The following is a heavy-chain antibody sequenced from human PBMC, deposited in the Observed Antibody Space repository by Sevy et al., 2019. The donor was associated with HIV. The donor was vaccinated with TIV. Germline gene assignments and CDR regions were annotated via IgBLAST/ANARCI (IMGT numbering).Heavy chain of an antibody. J-gene: IGHJ4*02. CDR3: ATVGGSSSAFGY. D-gene: IGHD6-6*01. CDR1: GFTFRSYW. Sequence: GGSLRLSCAGSGFTFRSYWMSWVRQAPGKGLEWVANIRHDGSETYYVDSVKGRFTISRDNAKNSLWLQMNSLRVEDTAVYYCATVGGSSSAFGYWGQGALVTVSS. CDR2: IRHDGSET. V-gene: IGHV3-7*03.